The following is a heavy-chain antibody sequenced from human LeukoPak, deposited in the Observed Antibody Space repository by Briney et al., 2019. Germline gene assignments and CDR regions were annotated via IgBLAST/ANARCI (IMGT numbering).Heavy chain of an antibody. CDR3: AKYLGYGYYDILTGPFGPVFDY. V-gene: IGHV3-30*04. J-gene: IGHJ4*02. Sequence: GGSLRLSCAASGFTFSSYAMHWVRQAPGKGLEWVAVISYDGSNKYYADSVKGRFTISRDNSKNTLYLQMNSLRAEDTAVYYCAKYLGYGYYDILTGPFGPVFDYWGQGTLVTVSS. CDR2: ISYDGSNK. D-gene: IGHD3-9*01. CDR1: GFTFSSYA.